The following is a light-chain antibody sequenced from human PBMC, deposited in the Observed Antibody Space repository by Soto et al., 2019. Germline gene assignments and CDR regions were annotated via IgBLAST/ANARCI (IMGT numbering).Light chain of an antibody. CDR2: GAY. CDR3: QQYNKSRT. Sequence: GXKQLQPTLSAYSGKYKELPCRASESVSRNLAWYQQKPGPXPRXTIYGAYNRATGITARLSGSGYATELTLTRFSLQYEDSAVYYCQQYNKSRTFGHGTIVDI. CDR1: ESVSRN. V-gene: IGKV3-15*01. J-gene: IGKJ1*01.